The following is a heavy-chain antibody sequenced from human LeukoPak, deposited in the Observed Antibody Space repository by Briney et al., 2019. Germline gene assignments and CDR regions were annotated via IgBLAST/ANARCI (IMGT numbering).Heavy chain of an antibody. CDR3: ARVPVTANWFDP. CDR2: INLGGSS. Sequence: PSETLSLTCAVRGGPLSGYYWSWIRQPPGKGLEWIGEINLGGSSNYNPSLKNRVTMSVDTSKNQFSLKVKSVTAADTAVYYCARVPVTANWFDPWGQGTLVTASS. D-gene: IGHD4-11*01. CDR1: GGPLSGYY. J-gene: IGHJ5*02. V-gene: IGHV4-34*01.